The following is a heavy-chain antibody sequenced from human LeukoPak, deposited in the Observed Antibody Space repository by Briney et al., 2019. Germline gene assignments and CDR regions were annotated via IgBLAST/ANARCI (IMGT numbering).Heavy chain of an antibody. CDR1: GGSFSGYY. CDR3: ARVGEAAYTCYYYYMDV. D-gene: IGHD3-16*01. CDR2: INHSGST. Sequence: SETLSLTCAVYGGSFSGYYWSWIRQPPGKGLEWIGEINHSGSTNYNPSLKSRVTISVDTSKNQFSLKLSSVTAADTAVYYCARVGEAAYTCYYYYMDVWGKGTTVTVSS. J-gene: IGHJ6*03. V-gene: IGHV4-34*01.